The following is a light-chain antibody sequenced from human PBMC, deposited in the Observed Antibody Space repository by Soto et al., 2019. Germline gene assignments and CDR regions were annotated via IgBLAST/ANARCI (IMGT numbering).Light chain of an antibody. Sequence: QSVLTQPRSASGTPGQRVSISCSGSSSNIGSNTVNWYQQLPGTAPKLLIYSNNQRPSGVPDRFSGSKSGTSASLAISGLRSEDQADYYCATWDDSLNSVVFGGGTKLTVL. CDR2: SNN. CDR1: SSNIGSNT. V-gene: IGLV1-44*01. J-gene: IGLJ2*01. CDR3: ATWDDSLNSVV.